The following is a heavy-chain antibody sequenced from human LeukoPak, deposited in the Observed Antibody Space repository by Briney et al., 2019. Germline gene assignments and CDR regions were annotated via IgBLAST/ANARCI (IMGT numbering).Heavy chain of an antibody. CDR1: GYTFTGYY. J-gene: IGHJ4*02. D-gene: IGHD6-6*01. Sequence: ASVKVSCKASGYTFTGYYMHWVRQAPGQGLEWMGWINPNSGGTNYAQKFQGRVTMTRDTSISTAYMELSRQRSDDTAVYYCAREYGSSSRSDYWGQGTLVTVSS. V-gene: IGHV1-2*02. CDR2: INPNSGGT. CDR3: AREYGSSSRSDY.